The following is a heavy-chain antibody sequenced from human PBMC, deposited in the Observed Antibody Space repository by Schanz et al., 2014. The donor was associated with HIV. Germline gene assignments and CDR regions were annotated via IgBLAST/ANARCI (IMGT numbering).Heavy chain of an antibody. D-gene: IGHD6-13*01. J-gene: IGHJ4*02. V-gene: IGHV1-69*06. CDR3: ARDPEGIAASSRLN. CDR1: GGTKRREE. Sequence: QVQLVQSGAEVKKPGSGVKEGRNASGGTKRREERRWVRQAPGQGLDWVGDINPIFGTPHYAQKFQDRVTMTRDTSTTTVYMELRSLRSDDRAVYYCARDPEGIAASSRLNWCQGTLVTVSS. CDR2: INPIFGTP.